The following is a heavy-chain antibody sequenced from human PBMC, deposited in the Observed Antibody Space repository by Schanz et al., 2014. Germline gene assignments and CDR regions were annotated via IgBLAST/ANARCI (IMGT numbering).Heavy chain of an antibody. CDR3: AKDPSHGDYDYYFDY. D-gene: IGHD3-22*01. V-gene: IGHV3-48*01. CDR1: GFSFSSYS. J-gene: IGHJ4*02. CDR2: IDGKSTTV. Sequence: VQLVESGGGVVQPGGSLRLSCAASGFSFSSYSMNWVRQAPGKGLEWLSYIDGKSTTVYYADSVKGRFTVSRDNARNSLFLQMNRLRAEDTAVYYCAKDPSHGDYDYYFDYWGQGTLVTVSS.